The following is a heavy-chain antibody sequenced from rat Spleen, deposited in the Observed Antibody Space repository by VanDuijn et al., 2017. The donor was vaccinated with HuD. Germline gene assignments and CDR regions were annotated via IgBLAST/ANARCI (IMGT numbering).Heavy chain of an antibody. V-gene: IGHV3-1*01. CDR3: ATLGLAYYFDY. CDR2: MDYSGST. D-gene: IGHD4-2*01. Sequence: EVQLQESGPGLVKPSQSLSLTCSVTGYSITSNFWGWIRKFPGNKMEWMGYMDYSGSTNYNPSLRSRVSITRDTSKNQFFLQLNSVTTEDTATYYCATLGLAYYFDYWGQGVMVTVSS. CDR1: GYSITSNF. J-gene: IGHJ2*01.